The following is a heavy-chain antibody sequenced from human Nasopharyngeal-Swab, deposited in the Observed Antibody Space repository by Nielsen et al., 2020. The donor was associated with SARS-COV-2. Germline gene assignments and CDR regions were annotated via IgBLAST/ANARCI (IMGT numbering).Heavy chain of an antibody. CDR1: GFSFSSYG. D-gene: IGHD3-9*01. CDR2: ISSEGSNK. CDR3: AKDYYDTLAGYYGPDF. Sequence: GGSLRLSCEASGFSFSSYGMHWVRQAPGKGLEWVTVISSEGSNKYYADSVKGRFTISRDNSKNTLYLLMSSLRAEDTAVYYCAKDYYDTLAGYYGPDFWGQGTLVTVSS. V-gene: IGHV3-30*18. J-gene: IGHJ4*02.